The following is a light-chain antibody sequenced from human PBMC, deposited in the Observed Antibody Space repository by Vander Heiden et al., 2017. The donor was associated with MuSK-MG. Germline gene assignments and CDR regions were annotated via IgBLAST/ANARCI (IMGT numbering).Light chain of an antibody. CDR3: HQEFGSGRT. CDR2: AES. V-gene: IGKV3-20*01. Sequence: EILLTQSPDTLSLSPGERATLSCRATQSVSSDYLAWYQQKPGQAPRLLIYAESIRATGIPDRLSGRGSGTDFTLSIIRLEPEDFAIYYSHQEFGSGRTFGQGTRVEVK. J-gene: IGKJ1*01. CDR1: QSVSSDY.